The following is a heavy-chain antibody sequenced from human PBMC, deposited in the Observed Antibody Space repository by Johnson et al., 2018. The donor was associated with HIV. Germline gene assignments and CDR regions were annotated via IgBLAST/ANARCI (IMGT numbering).Heavy chain of an antibody. V-gene: IGHV3-7*04. CDR2: IKQDGSET. D-gene: IGHD6-13*01. J-gene: IGHJ3*02. Sequence: VQLVESGGGEVRPGGSLRLSCAASGFSFDDYGMSWVRQAPGKGPEWVANIKQDGSETYCVASVKGRFTLSRDNAKNSLYLQMNSLRVEDTAAYYCARGVKQQLSVVDAFGIWGQGTMVTVSS. CDR1: GFSFDDYG. CDR3: ARGVKQQLSVVDAFGI.